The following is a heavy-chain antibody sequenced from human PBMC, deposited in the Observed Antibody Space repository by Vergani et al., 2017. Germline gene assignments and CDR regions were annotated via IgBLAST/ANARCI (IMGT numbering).Heavy chain of an antibody. Sequence: QVQLQQWGAGLLKPSETLSLTCAVYGGSFSGYYWSWIRQPPGKGLEWIGEINHSGSTNYNPSLKSRVTISVDTSKNQFSLKLSSVTAADTAVYYCARGLFPKYCSGGSCYRTTEYFQHWGQGTLVTVSS. CDR1: GGSFSGYY. CDR3: ARGLFPKYCSGGSCYRTTEYFQH. D-gene: IGHD2-15*01. CDR2: INHSGST. J-gene: IGHJ1*01. V-gene: IGHV4-34*01.